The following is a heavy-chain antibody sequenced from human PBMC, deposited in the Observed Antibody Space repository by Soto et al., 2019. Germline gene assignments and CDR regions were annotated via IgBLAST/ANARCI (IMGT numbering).Heavy chain of an antibody. CDR3: ASGYSSSWYVVGY. Sequence: SETLSLTCTVSGGSISSGGYYWSWIRQHPGKGLEWIGYIYYSGSTYYNPSLKSRVTISVDTSKNQFSLKLSSVTAADTAVYYCASGYSSSWYVVGYWGQGTLVTVSS. J-gene: IGHJ4*02. D-gene: IGHD6-13*01. CDR2: IYYSGST. CDR1: GGSISSGGYY. V-gene: IGHV4-31*03.